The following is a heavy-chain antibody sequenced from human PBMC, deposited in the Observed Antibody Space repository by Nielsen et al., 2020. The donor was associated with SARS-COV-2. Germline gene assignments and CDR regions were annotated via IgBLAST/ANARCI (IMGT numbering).Heavy chain of an antibody. V-gene: IGHV1-8*02. D-gene: IGHD3-22*01. CDR2: MNPNSGNT. CDR1: GYTFTGYY. J-gene: IGHJ6*02. Sequence: ASVKVSCKASGYTFTGYYMHWVRQATGQGLEWMGWMNPNSGNTGYAQKFQGRVTMTRNTSISTAYMELSSLRSEDTAVYYCARGVRGITMIVVVTTYYYYGMDVWGQGTTVTVSS. CDR3: ARGVRGITMIVVVTTYYYYGMDV.